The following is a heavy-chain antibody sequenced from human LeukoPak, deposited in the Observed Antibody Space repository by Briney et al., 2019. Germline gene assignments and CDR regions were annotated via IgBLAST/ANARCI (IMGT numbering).Heavy chain of an antibody. CDR3: ARGTYDFWSGYSNLDY. CDR1: GYTFTSYD. Sequence: GASVKVSCKASGYTFTSYDINWVRQATGQGLEWMGWMNPNSGNTAYAQKFQGRVTMTRNTSISTAYIELSSLRSEDTAVYHCARGTYDFWSGYSNLDYWGPGTLVTVSS. CDR2: MNPNSGNT. J-gene: IGHJ4*02. D-gene: IGHD3-3*01. V-gene: IGHV1-8*01.